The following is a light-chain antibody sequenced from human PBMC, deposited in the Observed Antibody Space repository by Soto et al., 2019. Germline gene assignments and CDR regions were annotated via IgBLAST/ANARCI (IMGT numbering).Light chain of an antibody. CDR3: AAWDASLSAVV. CDR2: TDN. V-gene: IGLV1-44*01. CDR1: SSNIGSNA. J-gene: IGLJ2*01. Sequence: QSVLTQPPSASGTPGQRVTFSCSGSSSNIGSNAENWYQHLPGTAPKLIIYTDNKRPSGVPDRFSGSKSGTSASLAISGLQSEDEADYYCAAWDASLSAVVFGGGTKLTVL.